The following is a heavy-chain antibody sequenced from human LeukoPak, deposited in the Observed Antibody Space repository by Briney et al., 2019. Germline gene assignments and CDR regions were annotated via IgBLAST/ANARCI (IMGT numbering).Heavy chain of an antibody. D-gene: IGHD4-11*01. J-gene: IGHJ3*01. CDR3: AREQYLAYDVFGF. V-gene: IGHV4-59*01. CDR1: GGSIIGYY. Sequence: SETLSLTCTVSGGSIIGYYWSWIRQSPGRGLEWIGYVHFSGTTSFNPSLKSRVTISVDTSKNQFSLRLSSMTAADTAVYYCAREQYLAYDVFGFWGQGTMVTVSS. CDR2: VHFSGTT.